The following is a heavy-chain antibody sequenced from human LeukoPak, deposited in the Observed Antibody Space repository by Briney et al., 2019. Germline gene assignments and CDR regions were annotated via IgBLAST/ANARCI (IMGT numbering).Heavy chain of an antibody. Sequence: PGGSLRLSCAASGITFTNYGMHWLRQAPGKGLEWVAVIWYDGSSQFYADYVQGRFTISSDNSNNTLYLQMNSLRAEDTAVYYCAALQYSGPGHDSWGQGTLVTVSS. CDR1: GITFTNYG. CDR3: AALQYSGPGHDS. CDR2: IWYDGSSQ. J-gene: IGHJ4*02. D-gene: IGHD5-12*01. V-gene: IGHV3-33*01.